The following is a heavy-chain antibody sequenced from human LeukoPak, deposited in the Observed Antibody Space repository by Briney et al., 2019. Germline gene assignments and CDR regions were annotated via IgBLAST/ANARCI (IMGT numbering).Heavy chain of an antibody. J-gene: IGHJ4*02. V-gene: IGHV3-20*01. D-gene: IGHD1-14*01. Sequence: GGSLRLSCAASGFTFSRSAMTWVRQAPGKGPEWVSGIADNGATYYADSVKGRFTISRDNAKNSLYLQMNSLRAEDTALYHCARGFLEPLDHIDYWGQGTLVTVSS. CDR1: GFTFSRSA. CDR2: IADNGAT. CDR3: ARGFLEPLDHIDY.